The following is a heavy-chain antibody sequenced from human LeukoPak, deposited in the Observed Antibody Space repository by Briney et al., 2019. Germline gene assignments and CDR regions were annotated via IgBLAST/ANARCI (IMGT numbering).Heavy chain of an antibody. V-gene: IGHV3-30*02. CDR1: GFTFSSDA. J-gene: IGHJ4*02. CDR2: ILSDGSKT. CDR3: AHDYGDLVFDY. Sequence: PGGSLRLSCAASGFTFSSDAMHWVRQAPGKGLEWVAIILSDGSKTYYPDSVRGRFTISRDNSKNTLYLQMNSLRDEDTAVYYCAHDYGDLVFDYWGQGTLVTVSS. D-gene: IGHD4-17*01.